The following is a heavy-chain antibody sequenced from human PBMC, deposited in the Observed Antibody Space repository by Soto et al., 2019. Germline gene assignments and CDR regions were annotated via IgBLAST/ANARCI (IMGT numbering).Heavy chain of an antibody. CDR3: ARAGTVLVTTWSFDS. J-gene: IGHJ4*02. Sequence: GGSLRLSCAASGFTFSSYAMHWVRQAPGKGLEWVSCINYNSNYMHYGDSVKGRFTISRDNAKNSLFLQMDSLRADDTAIYYCARAGTVLVTTWSFDSWGQGAQVTVSS. CDR1: GFTFSSYA. D-gene: IGHD3-3*01. CDR2: INYNSNYM. V-gene: IGHV3-21*01.